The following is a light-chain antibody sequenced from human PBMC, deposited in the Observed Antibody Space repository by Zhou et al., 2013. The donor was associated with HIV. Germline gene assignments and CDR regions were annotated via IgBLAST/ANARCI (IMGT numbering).Light chain of an antibody. Sequence: EVVMTQSPATLSVSPGERATLSCRASQSVDKNLAWYQHKPGQAPRLLIYGASSRATAIPDRFSGSGSGTDFTLTISRLEPEDFAVFYCQQYGHSPLTFGGGPRWRSN. CDR2: GAS. CDR3: QQYGHSPLT. V-gene: IGKV3-20*01. J-gene: IGKJ4*01. CDR1: QSVDKN.